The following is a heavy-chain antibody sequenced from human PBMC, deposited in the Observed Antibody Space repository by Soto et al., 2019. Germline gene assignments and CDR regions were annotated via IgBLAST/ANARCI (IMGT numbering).Heavy chain of an antibody. V-gene: IGHV1-46*01. CDR3: ARVVVTKTETTSKWFDP. CDR2: INPSGGST. CDR1: GYTFTTYY. Sequence: ASVKVSCKASGYTFTTYYLHWVRQAPGQGLEWMGIINPSGGSTNYAQRFQGRVTMTSDTSTSTVYMELSSLRADDTAVYYCARVVVTKTETTSKWFDPWGQRTLVTVSS. D-gene: IGHD4-17*01. J-gene: IGHJ5*02.